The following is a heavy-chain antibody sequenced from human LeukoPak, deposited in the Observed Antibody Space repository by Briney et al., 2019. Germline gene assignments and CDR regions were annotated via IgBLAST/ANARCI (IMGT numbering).Heavy chain of an antibody. D-gene: IGHD6-13*01. V-gene: IGHV3-23*01. Sequence: GGSLRLSFKASGFTFSRYWMNLVRQAPGKGLEWVSAISSGGGSTYYAHSVKGRFTISRDNSKNTLYLQMNSLRAEDTAVYYCAKSPGYSSSWYDYWGQGTLVTVSS. J-gene: IGHJ4*02. CDR2: ISSGGGST. CDR1: GFTFSRYW. CDR3: AKSPGYSSSWYDY.